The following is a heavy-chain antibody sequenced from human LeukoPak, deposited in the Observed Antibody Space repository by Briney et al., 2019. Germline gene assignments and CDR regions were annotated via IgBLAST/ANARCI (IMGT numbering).Heavy chain of an antibody. J-gene: IGHJ6*03. CDR2: IYYSGST. CDR3: AREDIVVVPAEPKYYYYYMDV. CDR1: GGSISSSNW. V-gene: IGHV4-61*01. Sequence: SETLSLTCAVSGGSISSSNWWSWIRQPPGKGLEWIGYIYYSGSTNYNPSLKSRVTISVDTSKNQFSLKLSSVTAADTAVYYCAREDIVVVPAEPKYYYYYMDVWGKGTTVTVSS. D-gene: IGHD2-2*01.